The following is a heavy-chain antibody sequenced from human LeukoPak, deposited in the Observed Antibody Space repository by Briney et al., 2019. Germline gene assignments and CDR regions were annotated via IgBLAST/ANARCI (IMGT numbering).Heavy chain of an antibody. D-gene: IGHD6-13*01. J-gene: IGHJ6*02. CDR3: AKDSSTSNYYYGLDI. V-gene: IGHV3-23*01. CDR1: GFTFSSYA. Sequence: GGSLRLSCAASGFTFSSYALSWVRQAPGKGLEWFSAISGGSGSSTYYADAVKGRFTISRDNSKNTLFLQMNSLRGDDTGMYFCAKDSSTSNYYYGLDIWGQGTTVTVSS. CDR2: ISGGSGSST.